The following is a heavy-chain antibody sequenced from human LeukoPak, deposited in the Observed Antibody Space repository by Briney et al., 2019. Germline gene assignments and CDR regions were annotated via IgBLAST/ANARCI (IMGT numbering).Heavy chain of an antibody. Sequence: GGSLRLSCAASGFTFSNYAMHWVRQAPGKGLEWVGVISYDGSNKYYADSVKGRFTISRDNSKNTLYLQLNSLRPEDTTVYYCARDHSSSRSCPDFWGQGTLVTVS. CDR2: ISYDGSNK. D-gene: IGHD6-13*01. J-gene: IGHJ4*02. CDR1: GFTFSNYA. CDR3: ARDHSSSRSCPDF. V-gene: IGHV3-30*01.